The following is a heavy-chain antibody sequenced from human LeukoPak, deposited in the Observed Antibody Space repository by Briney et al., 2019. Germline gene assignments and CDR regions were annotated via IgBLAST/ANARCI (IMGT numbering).Heavy chain of an antibody. D-gene: IGHD6-13*01. CDR2: IYYSGST. CDR3: AREGGAAGPPYYFDY. CDR1: GGSISSYY. Sequence: SETLSLTCTVSGGSISSYYWSWIRQPPGKGLEWIGYIYYSGSTNYNPSLKSRVTISVDTSKNQFSLKLSSVTAADTAVYYRAREGGAAGPPYYFDYWGQGTLVTVSS. V-gene: IGHV4-59*01. J-gene: IGHJ4*02.